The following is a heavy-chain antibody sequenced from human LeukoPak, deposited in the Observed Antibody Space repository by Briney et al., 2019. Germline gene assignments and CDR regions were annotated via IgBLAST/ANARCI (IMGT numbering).Heavy chain of an antibody. CDR1: GDSLNSYF. CDR2: IDPAGSST. J-gene: IGHJ4*02. CDR3: TGAPYNGIYKLQ. Sequence: VASVKVSCKSSGDSLNSYFIYWVRPAPGQGLEWMGLIDPAGSSTVYAPKFHGRVTMTRDRSTSTAYMELSSLMSEDTAVYYCTGAPYNGIYKLQWGQGTLVTVSS. D-gene: IGHD1-26*01. V-gene: IGHV1-46*02.